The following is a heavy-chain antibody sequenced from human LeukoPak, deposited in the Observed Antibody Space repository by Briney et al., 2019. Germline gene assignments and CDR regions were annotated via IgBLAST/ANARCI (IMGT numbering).Heavy chain of an antibody. V-gene: IGHV3-23*01. CDR2: VSCLGGNGRST. Sequence: SGGSVRLSCAPSGLTYKRYAMRGVRQAPPKGREWVSGVSCLGGNGRSTSHAYPVKGPFTNSRDNSKNPRCLHTSRLRAEDTVVYYYAQSYDTGFLRFYYWGQGTLVTVSS. D-gene: IGHD3-22*01. CDR1: GLTYKRYA. CDR3: AQSYDTGFLRFYY. J-gene: IGHJ4*02.